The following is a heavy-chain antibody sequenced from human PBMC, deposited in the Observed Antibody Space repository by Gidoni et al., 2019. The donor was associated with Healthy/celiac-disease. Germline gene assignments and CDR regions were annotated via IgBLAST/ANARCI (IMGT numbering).Heavy chain of an antibody. J-gene: IGHJ3*02. CDR1: GGSFSGYY. V-gene: IGHV4-34*01. D-gene: IGHD3-3*01. Sequence: QVQLQQWGAGLLKPSETLSLTCAVYGGSFSGYYWSWIRQPPGKGLEWIGEINHSGSTNYNPSLKSRVTISVDTSKNQFSLKLSSVTAADTAVYYCARAPPGEFTIFGVVMNDAFDIWGQGTMVTVSS. CDR3: ARAPPGEFTIFGVVMNDAFDI. CDR2: INHSGST.